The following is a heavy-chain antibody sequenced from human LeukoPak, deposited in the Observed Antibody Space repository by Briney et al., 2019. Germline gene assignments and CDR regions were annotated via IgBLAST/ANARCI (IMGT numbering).Heavy chain of an antibody. D-gene: IGHD3-9*01. Sequence: RGSLRVSCAASGFTFSGYAMSWLRQSPGKGLEWVSAISGGGGTTYYAYYADSVKGLFTISRDNSKNTLYLLMNSLRAEDTAVYYCAKFYAIITGYIDYWGQGTLVTVSS. CDR1: GFTFSGYA. J-gene: IGHJ4*02. V-gene: IGHV3-23*01. CDR2: ISGGGGTTYYA. CDR3: AKFYAIITGYIDY.